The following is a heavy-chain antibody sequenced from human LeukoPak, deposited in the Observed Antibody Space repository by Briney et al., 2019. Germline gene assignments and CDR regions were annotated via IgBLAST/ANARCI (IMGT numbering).Heavy chain of an antibody. CDR1: GFTFSRYG. CDR3: AKSAQDYYGSGSYYYPYYDYFIDV. J-gene: IGHJ6*03. D-gene: IGHD3-10*01. V-gene: IGHV3-33*06. CDR2: IYYDGNNK. Sequence: GRSLRLSCVASGFTFSRYGMQWVRQAPGKGLEWVALIYYDGNNKIYSDSVKDRFTISRDNSKNTLFLQMNSLRAEDSAVYYCAKSAQDYYGSGSYYYPYYDYFIDVWGKGTTVTVSS.